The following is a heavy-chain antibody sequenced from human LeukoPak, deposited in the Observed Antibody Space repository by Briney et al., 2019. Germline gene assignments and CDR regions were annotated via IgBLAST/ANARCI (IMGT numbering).Heavy chain of an antibody. V-gene: IGHV4-34*01. D-gene: IGHD1-26*01. J-gene: IGHJ4*02. Sequence: SETLSLTCAVYGGSFSGYYWSWIRQPPGKGLEWTGEINHSGSTNYNPSLKSRVTISVDTSKNQFSLKLSSVTAADTAVYYCARGEVGANYYFDYWGQGTLVTVSS. CDR1: GGSFSGYY. CDR3: ARGEVGANYYFDY. CDR2: INHSGST.